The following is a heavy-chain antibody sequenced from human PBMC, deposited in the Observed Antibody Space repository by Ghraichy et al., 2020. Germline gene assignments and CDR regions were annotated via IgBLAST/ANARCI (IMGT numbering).Heavy chain of an antibody. Sequence: GESLNISCVASGFTFSNYGMCWVRQGPGQGIEWVSRISCSGKVPFYTDSVKGRFTIPSDNSRNTVYLQMNSLRAEDTAIYYCAPPGLTIFVDSYYFESLGQGTLVTISS. CDR2: ISCSGKVP. J-gene: IGHJ4*02. CDR1: GFTFSNYG. V-gene: IGHV3-23*01. CDR3: APPGLTIFVDSYYFES. D-gene: IGHD3-3*01.